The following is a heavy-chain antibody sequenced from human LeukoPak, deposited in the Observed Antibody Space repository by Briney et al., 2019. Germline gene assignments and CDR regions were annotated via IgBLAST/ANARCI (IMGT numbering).Heavy chain of an antibody. CDR3: ASRYEQQLAIYYYYYGMDV. CDR2: ISYDGSNE. Sequence: GGSLRLSCAASGFTFSTYAMHWVRQAPGKGLEWVAVISYDGSNEYYADSVKGRFTISRDNSKNMLYLQMNSLRAEDTAVYYCASRYEQQLAIYYYYYGMDVWGQGTTVTVSS. V-gene: IGHV3-30-3*01. CDR1: GFTFSTYA. J-gene: IGHJ6*02. D-gene: IGHD6-13*01.